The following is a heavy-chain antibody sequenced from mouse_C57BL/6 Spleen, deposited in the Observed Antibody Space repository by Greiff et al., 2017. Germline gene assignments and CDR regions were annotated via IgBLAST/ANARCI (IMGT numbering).Heavy chain of an antibody. D-gene: IGHD1-1*01. J-gene: IGHJ1*03. V-gene: IGHV14-4*01. Sequence: EVQLQQSGAELVRPGASVKLSCTASGFNIQDDYMHWVKQRPEQGLEWIGWIDPENGDTEYASKFQGKATITADTSSNTAYLQLSSLTSEDTAFYYCTYGSSRSPARYFDVWGTGTTVTVSA. CDR2: IDPENGDT. CDR1: GFNIQDDY. CDR3: TYGSSRSPARYFDV.